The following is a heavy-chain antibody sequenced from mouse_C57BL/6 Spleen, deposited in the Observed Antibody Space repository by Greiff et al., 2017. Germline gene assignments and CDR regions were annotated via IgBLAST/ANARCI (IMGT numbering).Heavy chain of an antibody. CDR3: ARHYYSNYVDAMDY. CDR1: GFTFSSYG. D-gene: IGHD2-5*01. Sequence: EVKLVESGGDLVKPGGSLKLSCAASGFTFSSYGMSWVRQTPDKRLEWVATISSGGSYTYYPDSVKGRFTISRDNAKNPLYLQMSSLKSEDTAMYYCARHYYSNYVDAMDYWGQGTSVTVSS. V-gene: IGHV5-6*02. CDR2: ISSGGSYT. J-gene: IGHJ4*01.